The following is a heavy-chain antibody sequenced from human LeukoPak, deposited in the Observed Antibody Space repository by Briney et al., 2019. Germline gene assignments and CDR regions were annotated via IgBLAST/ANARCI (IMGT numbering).Heavy chain of an antibody. D-gene: IGHD3-22*01. J-gene: IGHJ1*01. Sequence: PGGSLRLSCAASGFTFSSYAMSWVRQAPGKGLEWVSAICGSGGSTYYADSVKGRFTISRDNSKNTLYLQMNSLRDEDTAVYYCAKPYDSSGYYPGWFQHWGQGTLVTVSS. CDR2: ICGSGGST. V-gene: IGHV3-23*01. CDR3: AKPYDSSGYYPGWFQH. CDR1: GFTFSSYA.